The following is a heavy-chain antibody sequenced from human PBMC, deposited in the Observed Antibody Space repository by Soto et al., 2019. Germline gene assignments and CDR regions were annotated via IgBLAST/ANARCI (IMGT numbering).Heavy chain of an antibody. CDR1: GFSFTYAW. V-gene: IGHV3-15*07. D-gene: IGHD3-16*01. CDR2: IKSMPDGGTT. Sequence: EVQLVESGGGLVEPGGALRLSCAASGFSFTYAWLNWVRQAPGQGLEWVGRIKSMPDGGTTDYAAPVKGRFTISRDDLGNTVYLQMNSLKTEDTAVYYCAADLPDWGAYAFDYWGREPWSPSPQ. CDR3: AADLPDWGAYAFDY. J-gene: IGHJ4*02.